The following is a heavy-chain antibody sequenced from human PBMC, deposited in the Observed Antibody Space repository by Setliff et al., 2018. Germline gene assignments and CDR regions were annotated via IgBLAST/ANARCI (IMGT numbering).Heavy chain of an antibody. D-gene: IGHD6-6*01. CDR3: AMSSWPGRPNDFDL. J-gene: IGHJ3*01. Sequence: GGSVKVSCKASGSPFNTYDINWVRQAPGQGLEWLGRIDLYNAGTTYAEKMETKVTMTVDTPSNIGYMELRSLTSDDTGIYFCAMSSWPGRPNDFDLWGQGTEVTVSS. CDR1: GSPFNTYD. CDR2: IDLYNAGT. V-gene: IGHV1-18*01.